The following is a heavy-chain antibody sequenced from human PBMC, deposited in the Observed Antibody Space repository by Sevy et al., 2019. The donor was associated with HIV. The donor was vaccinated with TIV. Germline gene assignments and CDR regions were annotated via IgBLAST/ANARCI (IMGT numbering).Heavy chain of an antibody. Sequence: GGSLRLSCAASGFTFSSYWMHWVRQAPGKGLVWVSRINSDGSSTSYADSVKGRFTISRGNAKNRLYLQMNSLRAEDTAVYYCAGSRVYDSSGYFYGMDVWGQGTTVTVSS. J-gene: IGHJ6*02. CDR1: GFTFSSYW. V-gene: IGHV3-74*01. D-gene: IGHD3-22*01. CDR3: AGSRVYDSSGYFYGMDV. CDR2: INSDGSST.